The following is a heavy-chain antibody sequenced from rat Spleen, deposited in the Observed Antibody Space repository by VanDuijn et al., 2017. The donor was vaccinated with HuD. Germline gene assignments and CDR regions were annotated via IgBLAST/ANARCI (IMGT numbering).Heavy chain of an antibody. V-gene: IGHV5-25*01. J-gene: IGHJ2*01. Sequence: VQLKESGPGLMQPPPTLSLTCIVSGFSLTSYHVHWVRQAPTEGLEWVASISTGGGNTYYRDSVKGRFTISRDNAKSTLYLQMDSLRSEDTATYYCARDGYNNPFDYWGQGVMVTVSS. CDR3: ARDGYNNPFDY. CDR2: ISTGGGNT. CDR1: GFSLTSYH. D-gene: IGHD1-10*01.